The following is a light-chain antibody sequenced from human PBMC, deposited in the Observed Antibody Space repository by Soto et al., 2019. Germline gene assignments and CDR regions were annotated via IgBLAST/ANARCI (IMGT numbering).Light chain of an antibody. CDR1: QSVASNF. J-gene: IGKJ4*01. V-gene: IGKV3-20*01. Sequence: ETELTQSPGSLSLSPGERATLSCRASQSVASNFLGWYQQKPGQAPKLLIYDASSRATGIPDRFSGSGSGTDCTLAISRLEPEDFAMYYCQQYAKAPLTFGGGTKVDI. CDR2: DAS. CDR3: QQYAKAPLT.